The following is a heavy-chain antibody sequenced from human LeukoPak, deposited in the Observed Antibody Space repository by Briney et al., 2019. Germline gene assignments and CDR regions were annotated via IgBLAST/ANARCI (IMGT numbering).Heavy chain of an antibody. V-gene: IGHV3-30-3*01. CDR2: ISYDGSNK. D-gene: IGHD6-13*01. J-gene: IGHJ6*02. CDR1: GFTFSSYA. CDR3: AKDFSQGDGSSWYDYYYGMDV. Sequence: GGSLRLSCAASGFTFSSYAMHWVRQAPGKGLEWVAVISYDGSNKYYADSVKGRFTISRDNSKNRLYLQMNSLRAEDTAVYDCAKDFSQGDGSSWYDYYYGMDVWGQGTTVTVSS.